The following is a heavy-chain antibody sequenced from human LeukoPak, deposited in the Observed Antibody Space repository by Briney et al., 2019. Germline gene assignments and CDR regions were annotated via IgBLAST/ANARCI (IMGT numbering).Heavy chain of an antibody. CDR2: INTVTGDP. V-gene: IGHV7-4-1*02. CDR3: ARITGEDYFVY. CDR1: GYTFTAYA. J-gene: IGHJ4*02. Sequence: ASVKVSCKASGYTFTAYAINWVRQAPGQGLEWMGWINTVTGDPTYAQGFTGRFVFSLDTSVSTAYLQISSLKAEDTAVYYCARITGEDYFVYWGQGTLVSVSS. D-gene: IGHD7-27*01.